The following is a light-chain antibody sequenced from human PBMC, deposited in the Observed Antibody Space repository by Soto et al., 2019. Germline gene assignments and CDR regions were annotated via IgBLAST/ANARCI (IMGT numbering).Light chain of an antibody. CDR1: QSVLYSSNNKDY. J-gene: IGKJ3*01. CDR2: WAS. Sequence: DIVMTQSPASLAVSLGERATINCKSSQSVLYSSNNKDYLAWYRQIPGQPPKLLISWASTRESGVPDRFSGSGSGTDFTLTITSLQTEDVAVYYCQQYYSTPFTFGPGTKVGIK. V-gene: IGKV4-1*01. CDR3: QQYYSTPFT.